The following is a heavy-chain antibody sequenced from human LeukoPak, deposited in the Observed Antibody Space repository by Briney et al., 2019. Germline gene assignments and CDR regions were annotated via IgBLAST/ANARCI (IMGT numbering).Heavy chain of an antibody. CDR1: GGTFNSYA. CDR3: AADGTD. V-gene: IGHV1-69*05. J-gene: IGHJ4*02. Sequence: SVKVSFKASGGTFNSYAINWVRQAPGQGLERMGGIIPRLGTTKYIEKFQGRITITTDESTTTAYMELTSLRSEDTAVYYCAADGTDWGQGTLVTVS. CDR2: IIPRLGTT.